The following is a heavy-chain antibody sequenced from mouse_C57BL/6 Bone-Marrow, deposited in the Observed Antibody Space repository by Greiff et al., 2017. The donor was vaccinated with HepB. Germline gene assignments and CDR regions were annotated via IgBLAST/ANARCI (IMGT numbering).Heavy chain of an antibody. CDR3: ARAGVYYDPWFAY. D-gene: IGHD2-4*01. CDR1: GFTFSDYG. J-gene: IGHJ3*01. CDR2: ISSGSSTI. Sequence: EVQGVESGGGLVKPGGSLKLSCAASGFTFSDYGMHWVRQAPEKGLEWVAYISSGSSTIYYADTVKGRFTISRDNAKNTLFLQMTSLRSEDTAMYYCARAGVYYDPWFAYWGQGTLVTVSA. V-gene: IGHV5-17*01.